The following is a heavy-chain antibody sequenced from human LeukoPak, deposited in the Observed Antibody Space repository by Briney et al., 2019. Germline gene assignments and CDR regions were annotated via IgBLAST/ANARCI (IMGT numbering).Heavy chain of an antibody. J-gene: IGHJ4*02. CDR2: ISGSGGST. CDR1: GFTFSSYA. Sequence: GGSLRLSCAASGFTFSSYAMSWVRQAPGEGLEWVSAISGSGGSTYYADSVKGRFTISRDNSKNTLYLQMNSLRAEDTAVYYCAKGFNYYDSSGYPYWGQGTLVTVSS. D-gene: IGHD3-22*01. V-gene: IGHV3-23*01. CDR3: AKGFNYYDSSGYPY.